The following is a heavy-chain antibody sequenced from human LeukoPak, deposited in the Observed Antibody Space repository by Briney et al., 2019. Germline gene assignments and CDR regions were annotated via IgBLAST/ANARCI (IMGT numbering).Heavy chain of an antibody. CDR2: ISWNSGSI. J-gene: IGHJ3*02. CDR1: GFTFDDYA. V-gene: IGHV3-9*01. D-gene: IGHD6-13*01. Sequence: PGGSLRLSCAASGFTFDDYAMHWVRQAPGKGLEWVSGISWNSGSIGYADSVKGRFTISRDNAKNSLYLQMNSLRAEDTALYYCAKGRAAAGTDAFDIWGQGTMVTVSS. CDR3: AKGRAAAGTDAFDI.